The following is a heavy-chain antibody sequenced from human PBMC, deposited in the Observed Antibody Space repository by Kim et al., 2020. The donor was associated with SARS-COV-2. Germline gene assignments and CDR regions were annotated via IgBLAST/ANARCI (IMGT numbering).Heavy chain of an antibody. CDR2: IYYSGST. D-gene: IGHD3-10*01. CDR1: GGSISSYY. V-gene: IGHV4-59*13. CDR3: ARGELLWFGELFDYYYYGMDV. Sequence: SETLSLTCTVSGGSISSYYWSWIRQPPGKGLEWIGYIYYSGSTNYNPSLKSRVTISVDTSKNQFSLKLSSVTAADTAVYYCARGELLWFGELFDYYYYGMDVCGQGTTVTVSS. J-gene: IGHJ6*02.